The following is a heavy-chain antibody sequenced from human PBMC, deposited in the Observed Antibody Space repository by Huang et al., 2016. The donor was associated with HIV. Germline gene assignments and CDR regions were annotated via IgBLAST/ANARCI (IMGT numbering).Heavy chain of an antibody. V-gene: IGHV1-8*01. D-gene: IGHD3-10*01. Sequence: QIQLAQSGAEVKKPGASVKVSCKSSGYTFTNYDINWVRQASGQGCEWMGWMNTKRGNVGYTKKFQGRVAILRNSSINTSYLEVTSLTSEDTAVYYCARGFGINYNHEAFDVWGQGTMVTVSS. CDR3: ARGFGINYNHEAFDV. CDR1: GYTFTNYD. CDR2: MNTKRGNV. J-gene: IGHJ3*01.